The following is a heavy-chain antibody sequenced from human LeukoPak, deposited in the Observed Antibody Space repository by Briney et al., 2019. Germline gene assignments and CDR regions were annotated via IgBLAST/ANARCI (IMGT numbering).Heavy chain of an antibody. CDR3: ARDSATVINWFDL. V-gene: IGHV4-39*07. CDR2: IYYSGST. CDR1: GGSISSSSYY. J-gene: IGHJ5*02. Sequence: SETLSLTCTVSGGSISSSSYYWGWIRQPPGKGLEWIGSIYYSGSTYYNPSLKSRVTISVDTSKNQFSLKLSSVTAADTAVYYCARDSATVINWFDLWGQGTLVTVSS. D-gene: IGHD2/OR15-2a*01.